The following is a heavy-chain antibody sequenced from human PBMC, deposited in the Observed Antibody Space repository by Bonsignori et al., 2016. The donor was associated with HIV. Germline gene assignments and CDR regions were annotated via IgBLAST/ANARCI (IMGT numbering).Heavy chain of an antibody. V-gene: IGHV1-8*01. Sequence: WVRQAPGQGLEWMGWMNPNSGNTGYAQKFQGRVTMTRNTSISTAYMELSSLRSEDTAVYYCARGPSSGWYYYMDVWGKGTTVTVSS. J-gene: IGHJ6*03. CDR3: ARGPSSGWYYYMDV. D-gene: IGHD6-19*01. CDR2: MNPNSGNT.